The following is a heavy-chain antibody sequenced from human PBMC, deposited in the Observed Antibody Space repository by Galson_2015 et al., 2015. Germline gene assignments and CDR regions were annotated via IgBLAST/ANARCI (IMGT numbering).Heavy chain of an antibody. J-gene: IGHJ6*02. D-gene: IGHD4-11*01. V-gene: IGHV4-31*03. CDR1: GGSISSGGYY. Sequence: TCTVSGGSISSGGYYWSWIRLHPGKGLEWIGYIYYSGSTYYNPSLKSRVTISVDTSKNQFSLKLSSVTAADTAVYYCARDRVKKGYYYYGMDVWGQGTTVTVSS. CDR2: IYYSGST. CDR3: ARDRVKKGYYYYGMDV.